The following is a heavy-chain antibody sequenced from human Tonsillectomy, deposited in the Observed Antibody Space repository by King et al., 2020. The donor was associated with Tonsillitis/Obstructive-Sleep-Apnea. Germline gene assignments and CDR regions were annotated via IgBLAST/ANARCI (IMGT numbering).Heavy chain of an antibody. CDR3: ARPPAVAGSHWFDP. CDR1: GYTFTGYY. J-gene: IGHJ5*02. D-gene: IGHD6-19*01. Sequence: EQLVQSGAEVKKPGASVKVSCKASGYTFTGYYMHWVRQAPGQGLEWMGWINPNSGGTNYAQKFQGRVTMTRDTSISTAYMELSRLRSDDMAVYYCARPPAVAGSHWFDPWGQGTLVTVSS. CDR2: INPNSGGT. V-gene: IGHV1-2*02.